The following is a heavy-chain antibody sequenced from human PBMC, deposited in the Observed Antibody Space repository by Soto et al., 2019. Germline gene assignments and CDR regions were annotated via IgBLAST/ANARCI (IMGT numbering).Heavy chain of an antibody. CDR2: IYYSGST. CDR3: ASAGGYSYGYGDFDY. CDR1: GGSISSGDYY. D-gene: IGHD5-18*01. Sequence: QVQLQESGPGLVKPSQTLSLTCTVSGGSISSGDYYWSWIRQPPGKGLEWIGYIYYSGSTYYNPSLKSRVTISVDTSKNQFSLKLSSVTAADTAVYYCASAGGYSYGYGDFDYWGQGTLVTVSS. V-gene: IGHV4-30-4*01. J-gene: IGHJ4*02.